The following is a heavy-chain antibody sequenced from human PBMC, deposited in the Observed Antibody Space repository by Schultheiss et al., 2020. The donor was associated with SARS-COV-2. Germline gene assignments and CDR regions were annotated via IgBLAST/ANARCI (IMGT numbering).Heavy chain of an antibody. CDR3: ARGGGGGDFWSGYYTAY. V-gene: IGHV3-48*04. D-gene: IGHD3-3*01. J-gene: IGHJ4*02. CDR1: GFTFSSYE. CDR2: ISSSSSTI. Sequence: GGSLRLSCAASGFTFSSYEMNWVRQAPGKGLEWVSYISSSSSTIYYADSVKGRFTISRDNAKNSLYLQMNSLRAEDTAVYYCARGGGGGDFWSGYYTAYWGQGTLVTVSS.